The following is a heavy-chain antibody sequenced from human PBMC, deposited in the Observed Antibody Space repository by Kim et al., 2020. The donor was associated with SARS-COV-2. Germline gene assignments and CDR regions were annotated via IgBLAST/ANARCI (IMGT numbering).Heavy chain of an antibody. CDR3: ARDAEPYYDILTGSDY. CDR2: ISYDGSNK. J-gene: IGHJ4*02. V-gene: IGHV3-30-3*01. Sequence: GGSLRLSCAASGFTFSSYAMHWARQAPGKGLEWVAVISYDGSNKYYADSVKGRFTISRDNSKNTLYLQMNSLRAEDTAVYYCARDAEPYYDILTGSDYWGQGTLVTVSS. D-gene: IGHD3-9*01. CDR1: GFTFSSYA.